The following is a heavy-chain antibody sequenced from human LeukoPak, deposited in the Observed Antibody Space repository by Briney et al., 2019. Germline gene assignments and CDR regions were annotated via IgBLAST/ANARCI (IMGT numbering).Heavy chain of an antibody. D-gene: IGHD2-21*02. CDR1: GYTFTSYG. Sequence: GASVNVSCKASGYTFTSYGISWVRQAPGQGLEWMGWISAYNGNTNYAQKLQGRVTMTTDTSTDTAYMELSSLRSEDTAVYYCATVISVVVTAIQGALDAFDIWGQGTMVTVSS. J-gene: IGHJ3*02. V-gene: IGHV1-18*01. CDR3: ATVISVVVTAIQGALDAFDI. CDR2: ISAYNGNT.